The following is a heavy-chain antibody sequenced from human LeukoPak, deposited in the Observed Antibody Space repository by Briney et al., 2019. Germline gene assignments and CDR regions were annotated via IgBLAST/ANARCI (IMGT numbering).Heavy chain of an antibody. D-gene: IGHD5-18*01. CDR2: IYYSGST. V-gene: IGHV4-61*08. CDR3: ARERSGYSYGYENYMDV. J-gene: IGHJ6*03. Sequence: PSQTLSLTCAVSGGSISSGGYSWSWIRQPPGKGLEWIGYIYYSGSTNYNPSLKSRVTISVDTSKNQFSLKLSSVTAADTAVYYCARERSGYSYGYENYMDVWGKGTTVTVSS. CDR1: GGSISSGGYS.